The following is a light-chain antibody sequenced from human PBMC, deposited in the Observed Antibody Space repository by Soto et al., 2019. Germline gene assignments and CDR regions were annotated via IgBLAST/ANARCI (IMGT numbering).Light chain of an antibody. CDR2: GTS. Sequence: EVVLTQSPGTLSLSPGERATLSCRASQSVSTTYLAWYQQKPGQAPRLVIYGTSNRATGIPDRFSGSGSGTDFTLTISRLEPDDFAVYYCQEYGSSRTFGLGTKVESK. V-gene: IGKV3-20*01. J-gene: IGKJ1*01. CDR3: QEYGSSRT. CDR1: QSVSTTY.